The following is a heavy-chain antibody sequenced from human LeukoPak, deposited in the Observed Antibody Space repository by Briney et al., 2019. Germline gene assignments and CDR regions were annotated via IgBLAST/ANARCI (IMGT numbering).Heavy chain of an antibody. CDR3: AKGGHSSGWYRGHYYYYMDV. Sequence: GGSLRLSCAASGLTFSSYAMSWVRQAPGKGLEWVSAISGSGGSTYYADSVKGRFTISRDNSKNTLYLQMNSLRAEDTAVYYCAKGGHSSGWYRGHYYYYMDVWGKGTTVTVSS. CDR2: ISGSGGST. CDR1: GLTFSSYA. J-gene: IGHJ6*03. V-gene: IGHV3-23*01. D-gene: IGHD6-19*01.